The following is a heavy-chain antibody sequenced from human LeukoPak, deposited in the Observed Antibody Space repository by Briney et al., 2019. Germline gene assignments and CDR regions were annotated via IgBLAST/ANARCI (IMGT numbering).Heavy chain of an antibody. D-gene: IGHD3-9*01. Sequence: PGGSLRLSCAASGFTFSSYAMHWVRQAPGKGLEWVAVIWYDGSNKYYADSVKGRFTISSDNSKNTLYLQMNSLRAEDTAVYYCAREHVLRYFDWINWFDPWGQGTLVTVSS. V-gene: IGHV3-33*01. CDR2: IWYDGSNK. CDR1: GFTFSSYA. CDR3: AREHVLRYFDWINWFDP. J-gene: IGHJ5*02.